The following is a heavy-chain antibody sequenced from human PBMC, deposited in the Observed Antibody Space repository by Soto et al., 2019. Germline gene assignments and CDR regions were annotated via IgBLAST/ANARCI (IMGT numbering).Heavy chain of an antibody. Sequence: EVQLLESGGGLVQPGGSLRLSCAASGFTFSSYAMSWVRQAPGKGLEWVSAISGSGGSTYYADSAKGRFTISRDNSKNTLYLQRNSLRAEDTAVYYCAKVLGYSYGLLYYYYYGMDVWGQGTTVTVSS. CDR2: ISGSGGST. V-gene: IGHV3-23*01. CDR1: GFTFSSYA. CDR3: AKVLGYSYGLLYYYYYGMDV. J-gene: IGHJ6*02. D-gene: IGHD5-18*01.